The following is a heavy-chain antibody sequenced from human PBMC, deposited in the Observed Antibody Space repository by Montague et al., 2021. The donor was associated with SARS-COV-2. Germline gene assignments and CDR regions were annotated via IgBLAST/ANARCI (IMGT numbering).Heavy chain of an antibody. D-gene: IGHD6-19*01. CDR1: GESIDRDTYY. J-gene: IGHJ4*02. V-gene: IGHV4-39*02. Sequence: SETLSLTCIVSGESIDRDTYYWGWIRQSPGKGLEWIGSPSSSGSTYYNPSLRSRDTISMDTSKNHFSLKVNSVTATDTAVYFCARPGSVSGWFYFDDWGQGTLVSVSS. CDR2: PSSSGST. CDR3: ARPGSVSGWFYFDD.